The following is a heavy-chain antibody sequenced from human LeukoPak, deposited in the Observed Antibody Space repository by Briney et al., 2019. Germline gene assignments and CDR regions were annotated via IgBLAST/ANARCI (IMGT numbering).Heavy chain of an antibody. V-gene: IGHV3-21*01. Sequence: GGSLRLSCAASGFTFSSYSMNWVRQAPGKGLEWVSSISSSSYIYYADSVKGRFTISRDNAKNSLYLQMNSLRAEDTAVYYCARDPDIVATRRSDYFDYWGQGTLVTVSS. D-gene: IGHD5-12*01. CDR1: GFTFSSYS. J-gene: IGHJ4*02. CDR3: ARDPDIVATRRSDYFDY. CDR2: ISSSSYI.